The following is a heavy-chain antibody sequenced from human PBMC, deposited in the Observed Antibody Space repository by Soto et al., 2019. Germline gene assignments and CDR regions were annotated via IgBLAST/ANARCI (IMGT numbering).Heavy chain of an antibody. Sequence: QPGGSLRLSCAASGFTFDDYAMHWVRQAPGKGLEWVSGISWNSGSIGYADSVKGRFTISRDNAKNSLYLQMNSLRAEDTALYYCAKDMRRYSYGRNGFDPWGKGTRLTVSS. V-gene: IGHV3-9*01. CDR3: AKDMRRYSYGRNGFDP. D-gene: IGHD5-18*01. CDR2: ISWNSGSI. CDR1: GFTFDDYA. J-gene: IGHJ5*02.